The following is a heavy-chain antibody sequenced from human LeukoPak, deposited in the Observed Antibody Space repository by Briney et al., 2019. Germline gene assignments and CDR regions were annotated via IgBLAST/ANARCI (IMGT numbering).Heavy chain of an antibody. CDR1: GFTFSNYA. J-gene: IGHJ4*02. CDR3: ARDVGWLRSFDY. V-gene: IGHV3-30-3*01. D-gene: IGHD5-12*01. CDR2: TSFDESTK. Sequence: GGSLRLSCAASGFTFSNYAMHWVRQPPGKGLEWVAVTSFDESTKYYADSVKGRFTISGDNSKNTLYLQMNSLNPEDTAVYYCARDVGWLRSFDYWGQGTLVTVSS.